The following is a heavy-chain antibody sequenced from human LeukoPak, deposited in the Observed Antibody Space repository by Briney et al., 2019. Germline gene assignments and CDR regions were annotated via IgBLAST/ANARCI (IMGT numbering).Heavy chain of an antibody. CDR1: GFTFSSYG. CDR3: ARETYGYSYYFDY. CDR2: ISYDGSNK. J-gene: IGHJ4*02. Sequence: GGSLRLSCAASGFTFSSYGMHWVRQAPGEGLEWVAVISYDGSNKYYADSVKGRFTISRDNSKNTLYLQMNSLRAEDTAVYYCARETYGYSYYFDYWGQGTLVTVSS. V-gene: IGHV3-30*03. D-gene: IGHD5-24*01.